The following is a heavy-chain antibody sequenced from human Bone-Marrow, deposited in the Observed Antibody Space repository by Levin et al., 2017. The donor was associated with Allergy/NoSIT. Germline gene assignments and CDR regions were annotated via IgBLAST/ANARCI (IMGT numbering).Heavy chain of an antibody. CDR1: GFTFDDYA. J-gene: IGHJ5*02. CDR2: ISWNSGSI. Sequence: GGSLRLSCAASGFTFDDYAMHWVRQAPGKGLEWVSGISWNSGSIGYADSVKGRFTISRDNAKNSLYLQMNSLRAEDTALYYCAKAPGTTSPWFDPWGQGTLVTVSS. CDR3: AKAPGTTSPWFDP. D-gene: IGHD1-1*01. V-gene: IGHV3-9*01.